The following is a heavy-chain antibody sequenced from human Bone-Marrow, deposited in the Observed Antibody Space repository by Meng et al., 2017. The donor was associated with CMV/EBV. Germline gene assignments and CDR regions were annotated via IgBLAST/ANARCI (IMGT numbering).Heavy chain of an antibody. D-gene: IGHD2-2*01. Sequence: ASVKVSCKASGYTFTGYYMHWVRQAPGQGLEWMGWINAYNGNTNYAQKLQGRVTMTTDTSTSTAYMELRSLRSDDTAVYYCAREVAFVVVPAAISWGWFDPWGQGTLVTVSS. CDR3: AREVAFVVVPAAISWGWFDP. V-gene: IGHV1-18*04. CDR1: GYTFTGYY. CDR2: INAYNGNT. J-gene: IGHJ5*02.